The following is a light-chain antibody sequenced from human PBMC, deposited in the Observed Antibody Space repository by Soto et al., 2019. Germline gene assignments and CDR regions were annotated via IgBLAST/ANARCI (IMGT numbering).Light chain of an antibody. Sequence: QSVLTQPASVSGSAGQSITISCTGTSSDVGSYNLVSWYQQHPGKAPKLMIYEGSKRPSGVSNRFSGSKSGNTASLTISGLQAEDEADYYCCSYAGSSPDVFGTGTKVTVL. J-gene: IGLJ1*01. V-gene: IGLV2-23*01. CDR1: SSDVGSYNL. CDR3: CSYAGSSPDV. CDR2: EGS.